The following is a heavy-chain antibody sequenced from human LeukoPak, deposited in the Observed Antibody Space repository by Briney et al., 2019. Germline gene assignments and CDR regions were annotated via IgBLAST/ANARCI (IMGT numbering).Heavy chain of an antibody. Sequence: QPGGSLRLSCAASGFTFSSYAMNWVRQAPGKWLEWVSSITSSGDATYYADSVKGRFTIFTDNSANMVYLQMNSLRAEDTAVYFCAKASGYSYVKYYFDSWGQGALVTVSS. J-gene: IGHJ4*02. D-gene: IGHD5-18*01. V-gene: IGHV3-23*01. CDR3: AKASGYSYVKYYFDS. CDR2: ITSSGDAT. CDR1: GFTFSSYA.